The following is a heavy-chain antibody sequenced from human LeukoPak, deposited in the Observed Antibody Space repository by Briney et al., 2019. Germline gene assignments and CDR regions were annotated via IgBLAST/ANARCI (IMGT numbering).Heavy chain of an antibody. CDR3: AKDLTLVYYGSGSFDY. V-gene: IGHV3-23*01. J-gene: IGHJ4*02. CDR1: GFTFSSYA. D-gene: IGHD3-10*01. Sequence: GGSLRLSCAASGFTFSSYAMSWVRQAPGKGLEWVSAISGSGGSTYYADSVKGRFTISRDNSKNTLYLQMNSLRAEDTAVYYCAKDLTLVYYGSGSFDYWGLGTLVTVSS. CDR2: ISGSGGST.